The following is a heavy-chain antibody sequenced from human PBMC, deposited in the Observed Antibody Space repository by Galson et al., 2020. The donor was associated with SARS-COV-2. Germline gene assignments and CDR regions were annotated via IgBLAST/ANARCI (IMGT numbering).Heavy chain of an antibody. J-gene: IGHJ4*02. CDR1: GGSVSSGAFS. CDR2: IYDSVNT. V-gene: IGHV4-30-2*01. Sequence: PSETLSLTCAVSGGSVSSGAFSWSWIRQPPGKGLEWIGYIYDSVNTYYNPSLKSRVSISVDRSKNQFSLNLNSVTAADTAVYYCARGQQTELLPPFDFWGQGTLVTVSS. CDR3: ARGQQTELLPPFDF. D-gene: IGHD1-26*01.